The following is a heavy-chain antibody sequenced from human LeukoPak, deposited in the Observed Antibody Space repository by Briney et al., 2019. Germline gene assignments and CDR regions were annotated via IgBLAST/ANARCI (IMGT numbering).Heavy chain of an antibody. CDR1: GFTFSSYS. Sequence: GGSLRLSCAASGFTFSSYSMNWVRQAPGKGLEWLSSISSSSRYIYYAVSVKGRLTISRDNAKNSLYLHMDSLRAEDTAVYYCAREFRAMAFDYWGRGALVTVS. D-gene: IGHD5-18*01. CDR3: AREFRAMAFDY. J-gene: IGHJ4*02. CDR2: ISSSSRYI. V-gene: IGHV3-21*01.